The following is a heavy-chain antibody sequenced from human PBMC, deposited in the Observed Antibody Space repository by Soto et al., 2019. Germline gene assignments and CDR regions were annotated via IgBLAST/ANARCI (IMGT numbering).Heavy chain of an antibody. CDR1: GYSFTSYW. Sequence: GESLKISCKGSGYSFTSYWIGWVRQMPGKGLEWMGIIYPGDSDTRYSPSFQGQVTISADKSISTAYLQWSSLKASDTAMYYCARVISTDVPDYYDSSGWTKQSRVDAFDIWGQGTMVTVSS. CDR3: ARVISTDVPDYYDSSGWTKQSRVDAFDI. J-gene: IGHJ3*02. CDR2: IYPGDSDT. D-gene: IGHD3-22*01. V-gene: IGHV5-51*01.